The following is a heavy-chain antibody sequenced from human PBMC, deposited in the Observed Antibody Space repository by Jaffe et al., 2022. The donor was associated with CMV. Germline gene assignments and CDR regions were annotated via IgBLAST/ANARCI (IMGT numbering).Heavy chain of an antibody. J-gene: IGHJ3*02. Sequence: QVQLQQWGAGLLKPSETLSLTCAVYGGSFSAYSWSWIRQSPGKGLEWIGEINHSGSTNYIASLKSRVTISVDTSKNQFSLKLTSVTAADTAVYYCARVGRGYNYDLTAFDIWGQGTMVTVSS. CDR2: INHSGST. D-gene: IGHD5-18*01. CDR3: ARVGRGYNYDLTAFDI. V-gene: IGHV4-34*01. CDR1: GGSFSAYS.